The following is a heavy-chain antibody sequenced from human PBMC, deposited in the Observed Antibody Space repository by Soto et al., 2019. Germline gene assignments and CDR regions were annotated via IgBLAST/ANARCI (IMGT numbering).Heavy chain of an antibody. CDR3: ARQQAMDY. CDR2: MNPHSGDT. CDR1: GYTFVNYE. J-gene: IGHJ4*02. V-gene: IGHV1-8*01. Sequence: QVQLVQSGAEVKKTGASVKVSCKASGYTFVNYEINWVRQATGQGLEWLGWMNPHSGDTFYAQNFQGRVTMTRNTSITTAYMELNSLKSEDTAVYYCARQQAMDYWGQGTLVTVSS.